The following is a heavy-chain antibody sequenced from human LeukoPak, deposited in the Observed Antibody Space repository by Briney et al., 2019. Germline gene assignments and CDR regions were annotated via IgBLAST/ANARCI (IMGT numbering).Heavy chain of an antibody. D-gene: IGHD5-12*01. V-gene: IGHV3-21*01. Sequence: KSGGSLRLSCAASGFTFSSYSMNWVRQAPGKGLEWDSSISSSSSYIYYADSVKGRFTISRDNAKNSLYLQMNSLRAEDTAVYYCAKEEFYAVPNRYDYRYFDYWGQRTLVTVSS. J-gene: IGHJ4*02. CDR3: AKEEFYAVPNRYDYRYFDY. CDR2: ISSSSSYI. CDR1: GFTFSSYS.